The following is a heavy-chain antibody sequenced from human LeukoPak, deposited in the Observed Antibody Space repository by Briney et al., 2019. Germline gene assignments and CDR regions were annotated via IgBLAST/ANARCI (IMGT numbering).Heavy chain of an antibody. J-gene: IGHJ6*03. V-gene: IGHV3-33*01. CDR2: IWYDGSNK. CDR3: AREDTGLYGSGWYPYYYYYYMDV. CDR1: GFTFSSYG. D-gene: IGHD6-19*01. Sequence: PGGSLRLSCAASGFTFSSYGMHWVRQAPGKGLEWVAVIWYDGSNKYYADSVKGRFTISRDNSKNTLYLQMNSLRAEDTAVYYCAREDTGLYGSGWYPYYYYYYMDVWGKGTTVTVSS.